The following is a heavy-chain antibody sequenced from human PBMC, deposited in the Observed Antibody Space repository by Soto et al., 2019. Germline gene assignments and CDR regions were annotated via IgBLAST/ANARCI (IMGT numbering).Heavy chain of an antibody. CDR2: ISYDGSNK. V-gene: IGHV3-30*03. CDR1: GFIFSSYA. Sequence: PXVSLRLSCAASGFIFSSYAMHWVRQAPGKGLEWVAVISYDGSNKYYVDSVKGRFTISRDNSKNTLYLQMNSLRAEDASVYYCARGIAATGKSPPDYWGQGTLVTVSS. J-gene: IGHJ4*02. D-gene: IGHD6-13*01. CDR3: ARGIAATGKSPPDY.